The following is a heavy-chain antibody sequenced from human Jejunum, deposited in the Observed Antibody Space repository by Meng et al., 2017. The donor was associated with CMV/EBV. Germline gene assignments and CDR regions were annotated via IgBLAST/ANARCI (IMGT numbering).Heavy chain of an antibody. D-gene: IGHD3-3*01. CDR1: GYTFTGYW. J-gene: IGHJ4*02. Sequence: SCKGSGYTFTGYWIHWARQAPGQGLEWMGRINPNTAATDYAQEFQGRVTMIKDTSINTVYLELSRLRSDDTAVYYCARRYDFDLYFDYWGQGSLVTVSS. CDR3: ARRYDFDLYFDY. CDR2: INPNTAAT. V-gene: IGHV1-2*06.